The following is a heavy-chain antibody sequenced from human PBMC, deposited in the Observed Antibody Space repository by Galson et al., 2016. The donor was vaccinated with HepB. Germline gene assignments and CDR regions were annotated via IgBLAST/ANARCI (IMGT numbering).Heavy chain of an antibody. J-gene: IGHJ3*01. CDR1: GFTFSSYW. CDR3: ARVGEVAGRAFDL. V-gene: IGHV3-74*01. Sequence: SLRLSCAASGFTFSSYWMHWVRQSPGEGLVWVSRIKSDGSSIFYADSVKGRFTIPRDNAKNTLYLQLNSLTAEDTAVYFCARVGEVAGRAFDLWGQGTMGTVAS. CDR2: IKSDGSSI. D-gene: IGHD6-19*01.